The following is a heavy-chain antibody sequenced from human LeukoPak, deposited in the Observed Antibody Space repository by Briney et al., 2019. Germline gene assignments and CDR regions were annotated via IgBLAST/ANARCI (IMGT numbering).Heavy chain of an antibody. CDR1: GGSISSYY. J-gene: IGHJ5*02. V-gene: IGHV4-59*08. CDR2: IYYSGST. Sequence: PSETLSLTCTVSGGSISSYYWSWIRQPPGKGLEWIGYIYYSGSTNYNPSLKSRVTISVDTSKNRFSLKLSSVTAADTAVYYCARHPSAYTWFDPWGQGALVTVSS. CDR3: ARHPSAYTWFDP.